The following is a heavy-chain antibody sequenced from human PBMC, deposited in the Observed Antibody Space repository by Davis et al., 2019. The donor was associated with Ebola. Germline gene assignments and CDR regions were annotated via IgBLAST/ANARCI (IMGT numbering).Heavy chain of an antibody. J-gene: IGHJ5*02. CDR3: ARHQGGSSSGRFDP. CDR1: GGSISSYY. V-gene: IGHV4-4*07. CDR2: IYTSGST. D-gene: IGHD6-6*01. Sequence: PSETLSLTCTVSGGSISSYYWNWIRQPAGKGLEWIGRIYTSGSTNYNPSLKSRVTMSVDTSKNQFSLKLSSVTAADTAVYYCARHQGGSSSGRFDPWGQGTLVTVSS.